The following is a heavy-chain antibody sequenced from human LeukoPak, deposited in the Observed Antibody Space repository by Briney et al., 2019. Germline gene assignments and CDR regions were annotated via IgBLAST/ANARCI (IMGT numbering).Heavy chain of an antibody. Sequence: SETLSLTCTVSGGSISSYYWSWIRQPPGKGLEWIGYIYYSGSTNYNPFLKSRVTISVDTSKNQFSLKLSSVTAADTAVYYCARADSSGWYGTDYWGQGTLVTVSS. J-gene: IGHJ4*02. CDR3: ARADSSGWYGTDY. D-gene: IGHD6-19*01. CDR1: GGSISSYY. V-gene: IGHV4-59*01. CDR2: IYYSGST.